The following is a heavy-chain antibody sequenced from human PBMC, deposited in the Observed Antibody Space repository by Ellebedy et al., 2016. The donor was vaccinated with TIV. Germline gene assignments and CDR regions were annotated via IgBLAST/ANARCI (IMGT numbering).Heavy chain of an antibody. CDR1: GFTFSSYG. Sequence: GESLKISXAASGFTFSSYGMSWVRQAPGKGLEWVSGISGSAYGGTTYHADSVKGRFTISRDNSKSTLFLQMNTLRVEDTAVFYCARSPKGTCSGARCYQFDYWGQGTLITVSS. D-gene: IGHD2-15*01. J-gene: IGHJ4*02. CDR3: ARSPKGTCSGARCYQFDY. CDR2: ISGSAYGGTT. V-gene: IGHV3-23*01.